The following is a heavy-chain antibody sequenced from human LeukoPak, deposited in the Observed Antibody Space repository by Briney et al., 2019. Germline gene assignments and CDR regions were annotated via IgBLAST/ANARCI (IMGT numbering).Heavy chain of an antibody. J-gene: IGHJ4*02. Sequence: SQTLSLTCAISGDSVSSNSAAWNWIRHSPSRGLEWLGRTYYRSKWYNEYSVSMKSRITINPDTSKNQFSLQLNSVTPEDTAVYYCARSGAVGIDYWGQGNLVTVSS. D-gene: IGHD1-26*01. V-gene: IGHV6-1*01. CDR2: TYYRSKWYN. CDR3: ARSGAVGIDY. CDR1: GDSVSSNSAA.